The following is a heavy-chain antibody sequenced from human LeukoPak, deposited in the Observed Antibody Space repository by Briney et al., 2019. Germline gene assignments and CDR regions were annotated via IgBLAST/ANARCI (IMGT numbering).Heavy chain of an antibody. D-gene: IGHD3-3*01. V-gene: IGHV3-30-3*01. Sequence: GGSLRLSCAASGFTFSSYAMHWVRQAPGKGLEWVAVISYDGSNKYYADSVKGRFTISRDNAKNSLYLQMNSLRAEDTAVYYCARDAKDGSYYDFWSGYDYYYYYYYMDVWGKGTTVTVSS. CDR1: GFTFSSYA. J-gene: IGHJ6*03. CDR3: ARDAKDGSYYDFWSGYDYYYYYYYMDV. CDR2: ISYDGSNK.